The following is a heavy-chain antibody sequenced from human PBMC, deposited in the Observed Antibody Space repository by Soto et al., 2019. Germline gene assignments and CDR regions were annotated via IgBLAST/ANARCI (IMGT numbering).Heavy chain of an antibody. Sequence: GGSLRLSCTASGFTFASYAMSWVRQAPGKGPEWVSVISGSGGSTNYADSAKGRFTISRDNSKNTLYLQMNSLRGEDTAVYYCAKDGSIAAQEYFQHWGQGTLVTVSS. CDR1: GFTFASYA. D-gene: IGHD6-13*01. J-gene: IGHJ1*01. V-gene: IGHV3-23*01. CDR2: ISGSGGST. CDR3: AKDGSIAAQEYFQH.